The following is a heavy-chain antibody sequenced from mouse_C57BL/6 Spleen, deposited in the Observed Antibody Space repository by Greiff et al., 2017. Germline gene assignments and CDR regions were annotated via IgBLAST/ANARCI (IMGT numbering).Heavy chain of an antibody. CDR2: IYPRSGNT. CDR3: ARHVYYGTGYAMDY. V-gene: IGHV1-81*01. J-gene: IGHJ4*01. D-gene: IGHD1-1*01. CDR1: GYTFTSYG. Sequence: VQLQESGAELARPGASVKLSCKASGYTFTSYGISWVKQRTGQGLEWIGEIYPRSGNTYYNEKFKGKATLTADKSSSTAYMELRSLTSEDSAVYFCARHVYYGTGYAMDYWGQGTSVTVSS.